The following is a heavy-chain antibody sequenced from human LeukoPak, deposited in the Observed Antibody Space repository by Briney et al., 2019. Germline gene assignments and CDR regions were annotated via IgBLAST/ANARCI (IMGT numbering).Heavy chain of an antibody. CDR2: IKQDGSET. Sequence: SGGSLRLSCAASRFTLSNYWMSWVRQAPGKGLEWVANIKQDGSETYYVDSVKGRFTISRDNAKNSLSLQMNSPRAEDTAVYYCARQRGSGCLDYWGQGTLVTVSS. D-gene: IGHD6-19*01. CDR3: ARQRGSGCLDY. V-gene: IGHV3-7*01. CDR1: RFTLSNYW. J-gene: IGHJ4*02.